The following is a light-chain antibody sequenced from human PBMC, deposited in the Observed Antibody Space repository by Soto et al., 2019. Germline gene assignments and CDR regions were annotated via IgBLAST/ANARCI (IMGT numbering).Light chain of an antibody. CDR3: QRFGTSPPWT. CDR2: GTS. V-gene: IGKV3-20*01. CDR1: QSLSSSY. Sequence: EIELTQSPGTLSLSPGERATLSCRASQSLSSSYLAWYQQKPGQAPRLLIYGTSIRATGIPDRFSGSGSGTDFTLTITRLEPEDFAVYYCQRFGTSPPWTFGQGTKVEFK. J-gene: IGKJ1*01.